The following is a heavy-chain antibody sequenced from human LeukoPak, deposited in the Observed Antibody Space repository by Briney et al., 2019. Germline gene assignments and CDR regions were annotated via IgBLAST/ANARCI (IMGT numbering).Heavy chain of an antibody. CDR2: INPNSGGT. Sequence: ASVKVSCKASGYTFTGYYMHWVRQAPGQGLEWMGWINPNSGGTNYAQKFQGRVTMTRDTSISTAYMELSRLRSDDTAVYFCAKGWWLRSAFEYWGQGTLVTVSS. V-gene: IGHV1-2*02. CDR1: GYTFTGYY. D-gene: IGHD5-12*01. J-gene: IGHJ4*02. CDR3: AKGWWLRSAFEY.